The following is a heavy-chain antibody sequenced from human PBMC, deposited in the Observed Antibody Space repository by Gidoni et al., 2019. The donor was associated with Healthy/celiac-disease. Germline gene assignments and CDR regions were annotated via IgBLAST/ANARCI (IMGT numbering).Heavy chain of an antibody. D-gene: IGHD3-10*01. V-gene: IGHV1-18*01. CDR1: GYTFTSYG. Sequence: EVKKPGASVKVSCKASGYTFTSYGISWVRQAPGQGLEWMGWISAYNGNTNYAQKLQGRVTMTTDTSTSTAYMELRSLRSDDTAVYYCARLQWFGESARPYGMDVWGQGTTVTVSS. CDR3: ARLQWFGESARPYGMDV. J-gene: IGHJ6*02. CDR2: ISAYNGNT.